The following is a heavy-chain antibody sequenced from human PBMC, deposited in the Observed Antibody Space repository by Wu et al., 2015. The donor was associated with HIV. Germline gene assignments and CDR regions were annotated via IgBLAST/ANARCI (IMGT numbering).Heavy chain of an antibody. D-gene: IGHD6-13*01. CDR2: MNPNSGNT. V-gene: IGHV1-8*01. CDR3: ARASIAAARKGTGYFQH. Sequence: QVQLVQSGAEVKKPGASVKVSCKASGYTFTSYDINWVRQATGQGLEWMGWMNPNSGNTGYAQKFQGRVTMTRNTSISTAYMELSSLRSEDTAVYYCARASIAAARKGTGYFQHWARAPWSPSPQ. CDR1: GYTFTSYD. J-gene: IGHJ1*01.